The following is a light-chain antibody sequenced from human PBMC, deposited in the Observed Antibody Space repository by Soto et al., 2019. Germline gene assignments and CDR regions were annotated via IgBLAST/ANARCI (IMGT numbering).Light chain of an antibody. CDR1: SSDILNFNF. J-gene: IGLJ1*01. CDR3: SSYTALAYV. V-gene: IGLV2-14*01. Sequence: QSVLTQPASVSGSPGQAITISCTATSSDILNFNFVSWYQQHPGRAPKLILYEVSSRPSGVSNRFSGSKSGNTASLTISGLQADDEADYYCSSYTALAYVFGGGTKVTVL. CDR2: EVS.